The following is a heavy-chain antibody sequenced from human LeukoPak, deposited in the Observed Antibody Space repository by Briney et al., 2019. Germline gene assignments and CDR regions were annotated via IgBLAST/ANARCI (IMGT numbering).Heavy chain of an antibody. V-gene: IGHV3-15*01. CDR3: STDRGVTSIDY. J-gene: IGHJ4*02. CDR1: GFSFSNAG. Sequence: PGGSLRLSCAASGFSFSNAGMSWVGQAPGKGLEWVGRIKRKSDGGTTDYAAPVKGRFTISRDDSKNRLYLQMNSLKTEDTAVYYCSTDRGVTSIDYWGQGTLVTVSS. CDR2: IKRKSDGGTT. D-gene: IGHD2-21*02.